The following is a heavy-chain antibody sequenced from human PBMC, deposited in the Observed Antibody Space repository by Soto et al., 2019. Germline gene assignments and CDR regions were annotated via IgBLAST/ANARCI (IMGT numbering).Heavy chain of an antibody. V-gene: IGHV3-53*04. J-gene: IGHJ4*02. Sequence: EVQLVESGGGLVQPGGSLRLSCAASGFTVSSNYMSWVRQAPGKGLEWVAVIYSGGSTYYADSVKDRFTISRHNSKNTLYLKMKSLRAEDTAVYYCAREGAGTDYWGQGTLVTVSS. CDR2: IYSGGST. D-gene: IGHD6-19*01. CDR3: AREGAGTDY. CDR1: GFTVSSNY.